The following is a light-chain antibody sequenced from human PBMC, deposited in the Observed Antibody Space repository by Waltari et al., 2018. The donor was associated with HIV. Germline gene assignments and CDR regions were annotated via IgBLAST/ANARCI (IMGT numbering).Light chain of an antibody. CDR2: EVS. CDR3: CSYVGWSTILYV. J-gene: IGLJ1*01. Sequence: QSALTQPASVSGSPGQSITISCTGTSSAGGSYNLFSWYQQHPGKAPKLMIYEVSKRPSGVSNRFSGSKSGNTASLTISGLQAEDEADYYCCSYVGWSTILYVFGTGTKVTVL. V-gene: IGLV2-23*02. CDR1: SSAGGSYNL.